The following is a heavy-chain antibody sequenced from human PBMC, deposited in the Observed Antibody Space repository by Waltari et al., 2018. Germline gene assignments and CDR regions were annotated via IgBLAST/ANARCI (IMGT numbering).Heavy chain of an antibody. CDR1: GFTFSSYE. V-gene: IGHV3-48*03. CDR2: ISSSGSTI. J-gene: IGHJ3*02. D-gene: IGHD3-22*01. Sequence: EVQLVESGGGLVQPGGSLRLSCAASGFTFSSYEMNWVRQAPGKGLEWVSYISSSGSTIYYADSVKGRCTISRDNAKNSLYLQMNSLRAEDTAVYYCARTDYYDSSGPGGDAFDIWGQGTMVTVSS. CDR3: ARTDYYDSSGPGGDAFDI.